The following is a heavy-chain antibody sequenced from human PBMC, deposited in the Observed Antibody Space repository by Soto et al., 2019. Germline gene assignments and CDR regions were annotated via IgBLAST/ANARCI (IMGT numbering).Heavy chain of an antibody. Sequence: SCAASGFTFSNAWMSWVRQAPGKGLEWVGRIKSKTDGGTTDYAAPVKGRFTISRDDSKNTLYLQMNSLKTEYTAVYYCTTDSSTALDAFDIWGQGTMVTVSS. CDR1: GFTFSNAW. V-gene: IGHV3-15*01. CDR3: TTDSSTALDAFDI. CDR2: IKSKTDGGTT. D-gene: IGHD2-2*01. J-gene: IGHJ3*02.